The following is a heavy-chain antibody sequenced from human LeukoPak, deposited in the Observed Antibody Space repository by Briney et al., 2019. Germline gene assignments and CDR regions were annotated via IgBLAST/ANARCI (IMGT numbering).Heavy chain of an antibody. D-gene: IGHD6-19*01. Sequence: GGSLRLSCAASGFTFSSYWMHWVRQAPGKGLVWVSRINSDGSSTSYADSVKGRFTISRDNAKNTLYLQMNSLRAEDTAVYYCARGGGSSGWDYWGQGTLATVSS. J-gene: IGHJ4*02. CDR1: GFTFSSYW. CDR3: ARGGGSSGWDY. CDR2: INSDGSST. V-gene: IGHV3-74*01.